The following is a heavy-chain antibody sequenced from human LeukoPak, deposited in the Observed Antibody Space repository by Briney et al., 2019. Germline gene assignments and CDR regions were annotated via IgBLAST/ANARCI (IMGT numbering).Heavy chain of an antibody. Sequence: ASVKVSCKASGYNFTSYYMHWVQQAPGQGLEWMGIINPSGGTTSYAQKFQGRVTVTRDTSTSTVYMELSRLRSDDTAVYYCARARIAAVGRWFDPWGQGTLVTVSS. J-gene: IGHJ5*02. CDR3: ARARIAAVGRWFDP. D-gene: IGHD6-13*01. CDR1: GYNFTSYY. CDR2: INPSGGTT. V-gene: IGHV1-46*01.